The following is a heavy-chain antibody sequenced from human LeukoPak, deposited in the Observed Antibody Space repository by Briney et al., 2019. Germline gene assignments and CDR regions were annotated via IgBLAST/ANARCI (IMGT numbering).Heavy chain of an antibody. D-gene: IGHD1-1*01. CDR3: ARDLLRNWNDDQYAFDI. Sequence: GGSLRLSCAASGFTFSTYGMHWVRQAPGKGLEWVAVIWYDGSIINYADSVKGRFTISRDNSKNTMYLQMNSLRAEDTAVYYCARDLLRNWNDDQYAFDIWGQGTMVTVSS. CDR1: GFTFSTYG. V-gene: IGHV3-33*01. CDR2: IWYDGSII. J-gene: IGHJ3*02.